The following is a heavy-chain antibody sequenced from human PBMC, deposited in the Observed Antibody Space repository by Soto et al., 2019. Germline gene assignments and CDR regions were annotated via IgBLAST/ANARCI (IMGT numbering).Heavy chain of an antibody. J-gene: IGHJ5*02. CDR2: MNPNSGNT. CDR1: GYTFTSYY. V-gene: IGHV1-8*01. CDR3: ARGGDHIVVVVAATQDWFDP. D-gene: IGHD2-15*01. Sequence: ASVNVSCKSSGYTFTSYYINWVRQATGQGLEWMGWMNPNSGNTGYAQKFQGRVTMTRNTSISTAYMELSSLRSEDTAVYYCARGGDHIVVVVAATQDWFDPWGQGTLVTVSS.